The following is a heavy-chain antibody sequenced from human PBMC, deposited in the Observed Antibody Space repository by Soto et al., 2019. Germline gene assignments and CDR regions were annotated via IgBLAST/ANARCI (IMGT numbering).Heavy chain of an antibody. D-gene: IGHD6-19*01. CDR1: VFTFTSSA. Sequence: GASVKVSCKASVFTFTSSAMQWVRQARGQRLEWIGWIVVGSGNTNYAQKFQERVTITRDMSTSTAYMELSSLRSEDTAVYYCAAGDSGWGAFDIWGQGTMVTVSS. V-gene: IGHV1-58*02. CDR3: AAGDSGWGAFDI. J-gene: IGHJ3*02. CDR2: IVVGSGNT.